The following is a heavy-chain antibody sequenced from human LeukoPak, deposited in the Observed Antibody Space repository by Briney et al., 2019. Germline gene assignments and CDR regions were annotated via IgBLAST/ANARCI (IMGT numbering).Heavy chain of an antibody. D-gene: IGHD6-6*01. V-gene: IGHV3-30*02. CDR3: ANLRWAPHQYSSSSPSRYYYYMDV. CDR2: IRYDGSNK. J-gene: IGHJ6*03. CDR1: GFTFSSYG. Sequence: PGGSLRLSCAASGFTFSSYGMHWVRQAPGKGLEWVAFIRYDGSNKYYADSVKGRFTISRDNSKNTLYLQMNSLRAEDTAVYYCANLRWAPHQYSSSSPSRYYYYMDVWGKGTTVTVSS.